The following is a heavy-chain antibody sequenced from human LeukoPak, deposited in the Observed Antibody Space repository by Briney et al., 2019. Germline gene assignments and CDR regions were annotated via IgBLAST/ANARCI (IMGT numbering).Heavy chain of an antibody. CDR1: GGSISSSSYY. J-gene: IGHJ6*03. D-gene: IGHD2-2*01. CDR2: IYYSGST. V-gene: IGHV4-39*07. CDR3: ARCSTSSGGYYYYYMDV. Sequence: PSETLSLTCTVSGGSISSSSYYWGWIRQPPGKGLEWIGSIYYSGSTYYNPSLKSRVTISVDTSKNQFSLKLSSVTAADTAVYYCARCSTSSGGYYYYYMDVWGKGTTVTVSS.